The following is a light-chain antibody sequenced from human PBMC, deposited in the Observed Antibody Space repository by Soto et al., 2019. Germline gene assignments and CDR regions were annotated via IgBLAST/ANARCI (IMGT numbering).Light chain of an antibody. CDR2: AAS. CDR3: QQAHSFPLT. V-gene: IGKV1-12*01. J-gene: IGKJ4*01. CDR1: QGISSW. Sequence: DIQMTQSPSSVSASVGDRVTITCRASQGISSWLAWYQQKPGTAPNLLISAASSLQSGLPSRFSVSGSGTDFTLIISNLQPEDFATYYGQQAHSFPLTFGGGTKVEI.